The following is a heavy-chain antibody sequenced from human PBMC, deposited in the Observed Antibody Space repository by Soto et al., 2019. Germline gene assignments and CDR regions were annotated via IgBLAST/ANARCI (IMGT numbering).Heavy chain of an antibody. V-gene: IGHV1-3*01. Sequence: ASVKVSCKASGYTFTSYAMHWVRQAPGQRLEWMGWINAGNGNTKYSQKFQGRVTITRDTSASTAYMELSSLRSEDTAVYYCARDLNNLRSSGSAGASDYWGQGTLVTVSS. J-gene: IGHJ4*02. D-gene: IGHD6-6*01. CDR2: INAGNGNT. CDR3: ARDLNNLRSSGSAGASDY. CDR1: GYTFTSYA.